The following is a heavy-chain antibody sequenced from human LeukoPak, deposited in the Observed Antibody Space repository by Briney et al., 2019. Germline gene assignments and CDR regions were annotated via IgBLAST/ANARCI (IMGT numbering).Heavy chain of an antibody. D-gene: IGHD3-22*01. V-gene: IGHV3-21*01. CDR2: ISSSSSYI. CDR1: GCTFSGYS. J-gene: IGHJ4*02. CDR3: ARLSSGYYRPGDY. Sequence: PGGYLRLSCAASGCTFSGYSMTWVRQAPGKGLEWVSSISSSSSYIYYADSVKGRFTISRDNAKNSLYLQMNSLRAEDTAVYYCARLSSGYYRPGDYWGQGTLVTVSS.